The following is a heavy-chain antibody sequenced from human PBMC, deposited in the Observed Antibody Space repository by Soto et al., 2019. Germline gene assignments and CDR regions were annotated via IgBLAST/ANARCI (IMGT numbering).Heavy chain of an antibody. V-gene: IGHV4-34*01. J-gene: IGHJ4*02. CDR2: INHSGST. CDR3: ARGQAGSYYSLDY. D-gene: IGHD1-26*01. CDR1: GGSFSGYY. Sequence: QVQLQQWGAGLLKPSETLSLTCAVYGGSFSGYYWSWIRQPPGKGLEWIGEINHSGSTNYNPSLKSRVTISVDTSKNQCSRKLSSVTAADTAVYYCARGQAGSYYSLDYWGQGTLVTVSS.